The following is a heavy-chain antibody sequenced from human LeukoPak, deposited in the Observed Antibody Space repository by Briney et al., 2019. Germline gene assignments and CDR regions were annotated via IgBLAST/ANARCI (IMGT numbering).Heavy chain of an antibody. CDR3: TRDFDQPSGN. Sequence: RSGGSLRLSCAASGFTFSSYWMHWVRQAPGKGLVWVSRLNSDGSHTGYADSVKGRFTISRDNAKNTLYLQMNSLRAEDTAVYYCTRDFDQPSGNWGQGTLVTVSS. V-gene: IGHV3-74*01. J-gene: IGHJ4*02. D-gene: IGHD3-9*01. CDR2: LNSDGSHT. CDR1: GFTFSSYW.